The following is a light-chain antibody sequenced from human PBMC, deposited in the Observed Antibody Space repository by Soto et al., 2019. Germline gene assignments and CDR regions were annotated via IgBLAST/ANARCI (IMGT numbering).Light chain of an antibody. Sequence: EIVLTQSPGTLSLSPGERATPSCRASQSVSSNYLAWYQQKPGQAPRLLIYAASSRATGIPDRFSGSGSGTDFTLTISRLEPEDFAVYYCQQYGSSRTFGQGTKVDIK. CDR1: QSVSSNY. V-gene: IGKV3-20*01. CDR2: AAS. CDR3: QQYGSSRT. J-gene: IGKJ1*01.